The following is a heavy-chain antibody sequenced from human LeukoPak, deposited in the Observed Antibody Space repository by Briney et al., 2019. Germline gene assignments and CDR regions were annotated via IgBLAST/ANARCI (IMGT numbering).Heavy chain of an antibody. CDR2: INHSGST. D-gene: IGHD3/OR15-3a*01. CDR3: ARRVKLRTGYTGFDY. V-gene: IGHV4-34*01. Sequence: SETLSLTCAVYGGSFSGYYWSWLRQPPGKGLEWIGEINHSGSTNYNPSLKSRGTISVDTSKNQFSLKLSSVTAADTAVYYCARRVKLRTGYTGFDYWGQGTLVTVSS. J-gene: IGHJ4*02. CDR1: GGSFSGYY.